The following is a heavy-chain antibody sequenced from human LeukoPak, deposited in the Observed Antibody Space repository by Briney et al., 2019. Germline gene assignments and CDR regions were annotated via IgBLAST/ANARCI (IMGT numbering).Heavy chain of an antibody. Sequence: GGSLSLSCAASGFTFSSYWMHWVRQAPGKGRVWVSHIKSDGSTITYADSVKGRFTISRDNAKNTLYLQMNSLRAEDTALYHCAKDLPAAYFDYWGQGTLVTVSS. V-gene: IGHV3-74*01. CDR2: IKSDGSTI. CDR1: GFTFSSYW. CDR3: AKDLPAAYFDY. J-gene: IGHJ4*02. D-gene: IGHD2-2*01.